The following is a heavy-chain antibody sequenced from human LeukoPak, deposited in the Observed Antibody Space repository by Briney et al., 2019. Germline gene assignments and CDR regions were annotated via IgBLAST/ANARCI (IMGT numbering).Heavy chain of an antibody. D-gene: IGHD2-15*01. CDR1: VYTFTSYY. V-gene: IGHV1-46*01. CDR2: IDPSGGST. Sequence: ASVKVSCKASVYTFTSYYIVWVRQAPGQGLEWMGRIDPSGGSTSYAQKFQGRVTMTRGTSTSTVYMGLSSLISEDTAVYYCARNSGSGFDYWGQGTLVTVSS. J-gene: IGHJ4*02. CDR3: ARNSGSGFDY.